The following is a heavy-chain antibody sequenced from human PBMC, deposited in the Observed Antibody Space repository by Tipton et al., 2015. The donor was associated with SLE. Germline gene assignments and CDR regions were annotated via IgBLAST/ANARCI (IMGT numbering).Heavy chain of an antibody. D-gene: IGHD2-21*01. J-gene: IGHJ4*02. CDR1: GDSFSRNTYL. CDR3: AGRGDLVVEVAYLDY. Sequence: LRLSCSVSGDSFSRNTYLWGWIRQPPGKGLEWIGDIYYTGSTYYNASLKGRAPIAVDPSKNQFSLRLSSVTAADTAVYYCAGRGDLVVEVAYLDYWGQGILVTVSS. V-gene: IGHV4-39*07. CDR2: IYYTGST.